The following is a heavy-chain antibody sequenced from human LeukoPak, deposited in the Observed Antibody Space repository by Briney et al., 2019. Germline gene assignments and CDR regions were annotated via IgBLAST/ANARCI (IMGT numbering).Heavy chain of an antibody. V-gene: IGHV1-69*13. CDR1: GGTFSSYA. Sequence: ASVKVSCKASGGTFSSYAISWVRQAPGQGLEWMGGIIPIFGTANYAQKFQGRVTITADESTSTAYMELSSLRSEDTAVYCCARGDSSGSLLPGAFDIWGQGTMVTVSS. D-gene: IGHD1-26*01. CDR2: IIPIFGTA. CDR3: ARGDSSGSLLPGAFDI. J-gene: IGHJ3*02.